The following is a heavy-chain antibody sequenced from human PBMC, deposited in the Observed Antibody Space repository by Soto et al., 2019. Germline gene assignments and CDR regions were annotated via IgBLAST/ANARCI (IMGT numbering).Heavy chain of an antibody. CDR1: GGNFITFA. J-gene: IGHJ6*02. Sequence: QVELVQSGAEVKKPGSSVKVSCKASGGNFITFAISWERQAPGQGLEWMGEIIPISSTTKSAHKFQDRVTISADGASITVHMELRSLKSEDTSMYFWAKKLGIDPFGVYGLDVWGQGPTVTVSS. CDR3: AKKLGIDPFGVYGLDV. D-gene: IGHD3-16*01. CDR2: IIPISSTT. V-gene: IGHV1-69*01.